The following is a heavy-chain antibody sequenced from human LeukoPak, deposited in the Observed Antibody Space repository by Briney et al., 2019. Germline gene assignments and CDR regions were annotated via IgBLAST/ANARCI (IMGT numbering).Heavy chain of an antibody. Sequence: SVKVSCKASGYTFTSYGISWVRQAPGQGLEWMGGIIPIFGTANYAQKFQGRVTITADESTSTAYMELYSLRSEDTAVYYCAREWADAFDIWGQGTMVTVSS. D-gene: IGHD1-26*01. CDR2: IIPIFGTA. CDR3: AREWADAFDI. V-gene: IGHV1-69*13. J-gene: IGHJ3*02. CDR1: GYTFTSYG.